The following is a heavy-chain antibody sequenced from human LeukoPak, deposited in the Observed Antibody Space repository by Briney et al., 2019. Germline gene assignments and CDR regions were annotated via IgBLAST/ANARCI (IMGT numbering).Heavy chain of an antibody. J-gene: IGHJ4*02. Sequence: SETLSLTCTVSGGSISSGSYYCSWIRQPAGKGLEWIGRIYTSGSTNYNPSLKSRVTISVDTSKNQFSLKLSSVTAADTAVYYCARVTPSAYCSGGSCYPNFDYWGQGTLVTVSS. D-gene: IGHD2-15*01. CDR1: GGSISSGSYY. CDR2: IYTSGST. V-gene: IGHV4-61*02. CDR3: ARVTPSAYCSGGSCYPNFDY.